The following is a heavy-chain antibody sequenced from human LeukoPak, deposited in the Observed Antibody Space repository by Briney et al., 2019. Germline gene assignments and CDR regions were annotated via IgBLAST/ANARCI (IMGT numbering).Heavy chain of an antibody. CDR1: GGSISSYY. J-gene: IGHJ6*03. CDR3: ARDLRRDYYGSGSYFYYYYYMDV. CDR2: IYTSGST. Sequence: SETLSLTCTVSGGSISSYYWSWIRQPAGEGLEWIGRIYTSGSTNYNPSLKSRVTMSVDTSKNQFSLKLSSVTAADTAVYYCARDLRRDYYGSGSYFYYYYYMDVWGKGTTVTVSS. V-gene: IGHV4-4*07. D-gene: IGHD3-10*01.